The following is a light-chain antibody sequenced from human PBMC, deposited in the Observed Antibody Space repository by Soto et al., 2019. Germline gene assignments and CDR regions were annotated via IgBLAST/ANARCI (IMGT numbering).Light chain of an antibody. CDR2: TNS. CDR1: SSKIGANYD. J-gene: IGLJ1*01. V-gene: IGLV1-40*01. CDR3: QSYDSSLSGYV. Sequence: QSALTQPPSVSGAPGQRVTISCTGSSSKIGANYDVHWCQHLPGTAPKLLIYTNSNRPSGVPDRFSGSKSGTSASLAITGLQAEDEADYYCQSYDSSLSGYVVGNGTKVTVL.